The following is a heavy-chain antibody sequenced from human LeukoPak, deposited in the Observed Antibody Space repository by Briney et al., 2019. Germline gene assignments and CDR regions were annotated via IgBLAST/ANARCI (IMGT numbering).Heavy chain of an antibody. V-gene: IGHV4-34*01. Sequence: SETLSLTCAVYGGSFSGYYWSWIRQPPGKGLEWIGEINHSGSTNYNPSLKGRVTISVDTSKNQFSLKLSSVTAADTAVYYCATPGGYFDWSPLDYWGQGTLVTVSS. J-gene: IGHJ4*02. CDR2: INHSGST. CDR1: GGSFSGYY. D-gene: IGHD3-9*01. CDR3: ATPGGYFDWSPLDY.